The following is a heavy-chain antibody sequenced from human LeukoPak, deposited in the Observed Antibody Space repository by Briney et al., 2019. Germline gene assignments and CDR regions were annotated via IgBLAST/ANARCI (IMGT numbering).Heavy chain of an antibody. J-gene: IGHJ4*02. V-gene: IGHV3-21*01. CDR2: ISSSSSYI. D-gene: IGHD6-19*01. CDR3: AREGIAVAGTFDY. Sequence: GGSLRLSCAASGFTFSSYSMNWVRQAPGKGLEWVSSISSSSSYIYYADSVKGRFTISRDNAKNSLYLQMNSLRAEDTAVYYCAREGIAVAGTFDYWGQGTLVTVSS. CDR1: GFTFSSYS.